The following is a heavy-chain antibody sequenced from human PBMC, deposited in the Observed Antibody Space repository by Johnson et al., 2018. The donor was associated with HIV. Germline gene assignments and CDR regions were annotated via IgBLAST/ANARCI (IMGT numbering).Heavy chain of an antibody. CDR2: IYSAGST. CDR3: ARDHLRRSHAFDI. D-gene: IGHD2-15*01. V-gene: IGHV3-53*01. CDR1: GFTVSSNY. J-gene: IGHJ3*02. Sequence: VPLVVSGVGLIQPGGSLRLSCAASGFTVSSNYMSWVRQAPGKGLAWVSVIYSAGSTYYADSVKGRFTISRDNSKNTLYLQMNSLRAEDTAVYYCARDHLRRSHAFDIWGQGTMVTVSS.